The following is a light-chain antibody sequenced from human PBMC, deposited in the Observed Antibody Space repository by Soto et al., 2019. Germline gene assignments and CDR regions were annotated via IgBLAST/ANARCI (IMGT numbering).Light chain of an antibody. Sequence: EIVMTQSAATLSVSPGERATLSCRASQSVTSNLAWYQQKPGRAPRLLIYGASTRATGIPARFSGSGSGTEFTLPISNLQSEDFALYYCQHYFNWPYTFGQGTKLEIK. CDR1: QSVTSN. J-gene: IGKJ2*01. V-gene: IGKV3-15*01. CDR2: GAS. CDR3: QHYFNWPYT.